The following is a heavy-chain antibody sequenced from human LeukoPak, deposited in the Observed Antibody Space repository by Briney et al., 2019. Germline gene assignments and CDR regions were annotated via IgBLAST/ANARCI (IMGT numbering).Heavy chain of an antibody. Sequence: SVKVSCKASGGTFSSYAINWVRQAPGQGLEWMGRIIPILGIANYAQKFQGRVTITADKSTSTAYMELSSLRSEDTAVYYCARDQWFGELLNWGQGTLVTVSS. CDR2: IIPILGIA. CDR1: GGTFSSYA. CDR3: ARDQWFGELLN. V-gene: IGHV1-69*04. J-gene: IGHJ4*02. D-gene: IGHD3-10*01.